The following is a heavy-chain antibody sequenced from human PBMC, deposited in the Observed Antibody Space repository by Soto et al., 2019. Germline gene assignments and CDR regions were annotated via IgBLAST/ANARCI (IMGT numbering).Heavy chain of an antibody. CDR1: GGTFNNYA. V-gene: IGHV1-69*06. Sequence: QVQLVQSGAEVKKPGSSVKVSCRASGGTFNNYAINWVRQAPGQGLEWMAGIIPIFGTPNYAQKFQGRVTVPGHKSTSPAYMEQNSLRSEDTAVYYCEGRCVGSNCLAHFDYWGQGSLVT. J-gene: IGHJ4*02. CDR2: IIPIFGTP. CDR3: EGRCVGSNCLAHFDY. D-gene: IGHD2-15*01.